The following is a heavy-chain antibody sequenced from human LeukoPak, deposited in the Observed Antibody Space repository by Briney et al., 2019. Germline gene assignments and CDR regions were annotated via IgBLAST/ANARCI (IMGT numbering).Heavy chain of an antibody. J-gene: IGHJ3*02. CDR2: INPNSGNT. D-gene: IGHD3-9*01. CDR1: GYTFSGYY. CDR3: ARGPYDILTGPYDAFDI. Sequence: ASVKVSCKASGYTFSGYYMHWVRQAPGQGLEWMGWINPNSGNTGYAQKFQGRVTMTRNTSISTAYMELSGLRSEDTAVYYCARGPYDILTGPYDAFDIWGQGTMVTVSS. V-gene: IGHV1-8*02.